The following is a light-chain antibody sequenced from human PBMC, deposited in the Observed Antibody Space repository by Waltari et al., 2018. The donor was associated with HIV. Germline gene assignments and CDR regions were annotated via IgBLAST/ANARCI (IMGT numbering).Light chain of an antibody. CDR2: EVS. V-gene: IGKV2D-29*01. Sequence: DIVMTQTPLSLSVTPGQPASISFTSSQSLLHSAGKTYLSWYMQKPGQPPPLLIYEVSNRCSGVPGRFSGSGSGTDFTLKISRVEAEDVGVYYCMQTIQLPYSFGQGTKLEI. CDR3: MQTIQLPYS. CDR1: QSLLHSAGKTY. J-gene: IGKJ2*03.